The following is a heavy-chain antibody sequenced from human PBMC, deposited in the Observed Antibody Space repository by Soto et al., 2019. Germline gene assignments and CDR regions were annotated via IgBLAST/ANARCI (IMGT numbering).Heavy chain of an antibody. J-gene: IGHJ6*02. CDR3: ARDRYSYYDFWSGSLPYYYYGMDV. CDR1: GFTFSSYW. D-gene: IGHD3-3*01. Sequence: PGGSLRLSCAASGFTFSSYWMSWVRQAPGKGLEWVANIKQDGSEKYYVDSVKGRFTISRDNAKNSLYLQMNSLRAEDTAVYYCARDRYSYYDFWSGSLPYYYYGMDVWGQGTTVTVFS. V-gene: IGHV3-7*01. CDR2: IKQDGSEK.